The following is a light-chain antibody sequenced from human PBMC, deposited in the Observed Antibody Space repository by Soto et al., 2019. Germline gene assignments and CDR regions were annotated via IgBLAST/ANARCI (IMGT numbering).Light chain of an antibody. J-gene: IGKJ2*01. CDR3: QQYGSSPYT. Sequence: EIVLTQSPGTLSLSPGERATLSFMASQSLTSYLAWYQQKPGQAPRLLIYGASSRATGIPDRFSGSGSGTDFTLTISRLEPEDFAVYYCQQYGSSPYTFGQGTKVDI. CDR2: GAS. CDR1: QSLTSY. V-gene: IGKV3-20*01.